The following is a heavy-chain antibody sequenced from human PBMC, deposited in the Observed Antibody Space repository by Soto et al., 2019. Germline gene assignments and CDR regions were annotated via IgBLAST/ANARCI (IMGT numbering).Heavy chain of an antibody. J-gene: IGHJ4*02. CDR1: GFTFTNYG. CDR2: ISAYKGNT. Sequence: ASVKVSCKASGFTFTNYGITWVRQAPGHGLEWMGWISAYKGNTNYAQKFQGRVTMTTDTSTSTAYMELRSLRSDDMAVYYCASRSGQLPYYFDYWGQGTQVTVS. CDR3: ASRSGQLPYYFDY. D-gene: IGHD6-6*01. V-gene: IGHV1-18*03.